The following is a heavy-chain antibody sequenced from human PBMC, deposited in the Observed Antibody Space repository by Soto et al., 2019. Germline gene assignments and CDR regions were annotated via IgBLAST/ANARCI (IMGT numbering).Heavy chain of an antibody. CDR1: GFTFSSYG. V-gene: IGHV3-30*18. CDR3: AKEQPIWSGPNGDPYGMDV. J-gene: IGHJ6*02. Sequence: QVQLVESGGGVVQPGRSLRLSCAASGFTFSSYGMHWVRQAPGKGLEWVAVISYDESNKYYADSVKGRVTISRDNSKNTLYLQMNSLRAEDTAVYYCAKEQPIWSGPNGDPYGMDVWGQGTTVTVSS. D-gene: IGHD3-3*01. CDR2: ISYDESNK.